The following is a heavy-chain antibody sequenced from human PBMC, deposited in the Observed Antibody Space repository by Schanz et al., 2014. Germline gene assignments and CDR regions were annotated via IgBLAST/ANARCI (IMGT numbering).Heavy chain of an antibody. J-gene: IGHJ3*02. V-gene: IGHV1-18*01. CDR2: INAHTGNT. Sequence: QLMQSGSEVRKPGASVKVSCKASGYIFGSHGMTWVRQAPGQGPELMGWINAHTGNTQYAQKFQGRVNMTRDTVTTTVHLELTTRRTDDPAIYYCARVHIATYHYNSPGALDIWGQGTRVTVSS. CDR3: ARVHIATYHYNSPGALDI. D-gene: IGHD3-10*01. CDR1: GYIFGSHG.